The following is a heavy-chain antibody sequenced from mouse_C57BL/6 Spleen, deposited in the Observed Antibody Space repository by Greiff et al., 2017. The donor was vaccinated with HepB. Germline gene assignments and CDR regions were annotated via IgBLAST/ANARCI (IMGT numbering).Heavy chain of an antibody. CDR2: INPSSGYT. CDR1: GYTFTSYW. CDR3: ARGITTNYWYFDV. J-gene: IGHJ1*03. Sequence: VQLQQSGAELAKPGASVKLSCKASGYTFTSYWMHWVKQRPGQGLEWIGYINPSSGYTKYNQKFKDKATLTADKSSSTAYMQLSSLTYEDSAVYYCARGITTNYWYFDVWGTGTTVTVSS. V-gene: IGHV1-7*01. D-gene: IGHD1-1*01.